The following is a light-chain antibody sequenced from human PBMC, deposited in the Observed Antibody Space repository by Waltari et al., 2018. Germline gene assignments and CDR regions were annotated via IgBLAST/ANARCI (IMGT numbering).Light chain of an antibody. J-gene: IGLJ2*01. CDR1: SNDVGGYNH. CDR2: DVF. V-gene: IGLV2-11*01. CDR3: CSYAGSYTVL. Sequence: QSALTQPRSVSGSPGQSVTFSCTGTSNDVGGYNHVSWYQQSPGKAPKLMIYDVFNRPSGVPARCSGAKSGNTASLTISGLQADDEADYYCCSYAGSYTVLFGGGTKLTVL.